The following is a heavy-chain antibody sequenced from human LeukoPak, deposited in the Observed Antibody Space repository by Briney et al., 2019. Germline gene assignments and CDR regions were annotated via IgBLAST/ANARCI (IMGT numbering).Heavy chain of an antibody. CDR2: INTDGSST. J-gene: IGHJ6*03. CDR1: GFTFSSYW. V-gene: IGHV3-74*01. CDR3: ARGGGDPKSLYMDV. Sequence: GGSLRLSCAVSGFTFSSYWMHWVRQAPGKGLVWVSRINTDGSSTDYADSVKGRFTISRDNAKNSLYLQMNSLRAEDAAVYYCARGGGDPKSLYMDVWGKGTTVTVSS. D-gene: IGHD3-16*01.